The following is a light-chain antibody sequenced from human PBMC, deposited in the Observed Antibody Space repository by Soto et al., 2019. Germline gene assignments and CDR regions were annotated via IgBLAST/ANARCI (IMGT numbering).Light chain of an antibody. CDR1: QSVGNNY. CDR2: GAS. J-gene: IGKJ2*01. CDR3: QQYASSPLT. V-gene: IGKV3-20*01. Sequence: EIVLTQSPGTVSLSPGDRATLSCRASQSVGNNYLAWYQKQRGHAPRLLISGASRRATGVLDRFSGSGTGTDFSLTISRLEPEDSAVYYCQQYASSPLTFGQGTKLEIK.